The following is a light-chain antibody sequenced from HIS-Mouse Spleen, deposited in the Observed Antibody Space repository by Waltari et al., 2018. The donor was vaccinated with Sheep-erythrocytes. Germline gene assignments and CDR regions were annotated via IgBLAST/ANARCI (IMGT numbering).Light chain of an antibody. CDR1: QSISSY. CDR3: QQSYSTPRT. Sequence: IQMTQSPSSLSASVGARVPITCRASQSISSYLNWYQQKPGKAPKLLIYAASSLQSGVPSRFSGSGSGTDFTLTISSLQPEDFATYYCQQSYSTPRTFGQGTKVEIK. V-gene: IGKV1-39*01. J-gene: IGKJ1*01. CDR2: AAS.